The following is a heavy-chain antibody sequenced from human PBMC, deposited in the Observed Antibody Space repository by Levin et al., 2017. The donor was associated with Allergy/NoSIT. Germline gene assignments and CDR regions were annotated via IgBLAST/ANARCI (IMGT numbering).Heavy chain of an antibody. CDR1: GGSFSGYY. V-gene: IGHV4-34*01. Sequence: SETLSLTCAVYGGSFSGYYWSWNRQPPGKGLEWIGEINHSGSTNYNPSLKSRVTISVDTSKNQFSLKLSSVTAADTAVYYCARDLPHYCTGGVCYGGYFQHWGQGTLVTVSS. CDR2: INHSGST. D-gene: IGHD2-8*02. J-gene: IGHJ1*01. CDR3: ARDLPHYCTGGVCYGGYFQH.